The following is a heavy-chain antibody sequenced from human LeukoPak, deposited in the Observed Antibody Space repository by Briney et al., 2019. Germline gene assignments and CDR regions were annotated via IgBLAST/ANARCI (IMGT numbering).Heavy chain of an antibody. V-gene: IGHV3-21*01. J-gene: IGHJ4*02. Sequence: GGSLRLSCAASGFIFTSYSMNWVRQAPGKGLEWVSSISSSRNYIYYADSVKGRFNISRDNAKNSLYLQMKSLRAEDTAVYYCARDDSLTYYYDTSGYYSWGQGTLVTVSS. D-gene: IGHD3-22*01. CDR2: ISSSRNYI. CDR3: ARDDSLTYYYDTSGYYS. CDR1: GFIFTSYS.